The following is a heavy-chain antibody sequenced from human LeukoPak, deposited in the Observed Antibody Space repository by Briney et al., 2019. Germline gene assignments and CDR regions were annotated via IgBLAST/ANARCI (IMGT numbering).Heavy chain of an antibody. V-gene: IGHV4-39*07. CDR1: GSSISNTNYY. J-gene: IGHJ4*02. CDR3: TRSRPDFWSGYIKGYYFHY. D-gene: IGHD3-3*01. CDR2: IYYTGST. Sequence: SETLSLTCTVSGSSISNTNYYWGWIRQPPGKGLEWIGNIYYTGSTYYNPSLMSRVTMSVDTSKNQFSLKLNSVTAADTALYYCTRSRPDFWSGYIKGYYFHYWGPGTLVTVSS.